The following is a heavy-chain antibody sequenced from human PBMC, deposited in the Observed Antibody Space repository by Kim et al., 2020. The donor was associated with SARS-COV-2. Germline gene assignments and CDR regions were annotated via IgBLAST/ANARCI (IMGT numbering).Heavy chain of an antibody. V-gene: IGHV3-66*01. J-gene: IGHJ4*02. D-gene: IGHD3-10*01. CDR3: ARALYGSGTGQFDY. Sequence: TLKGSFTISRDNLTNPLYLQMNSLRPEDTAVYYCARALYGSGTGQFDYWGQGTLVTVSS.